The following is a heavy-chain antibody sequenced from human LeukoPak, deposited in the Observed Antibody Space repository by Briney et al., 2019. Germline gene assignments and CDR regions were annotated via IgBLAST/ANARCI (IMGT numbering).Heavy chain of an antibody. CDR3: AKDYLLWFGLGYYFDY. CDR1: GFTFSSYG. D-gene: IGHD3-10*01. J-gene: IGHJ4*02. CDR2: IWYDGSNK. Sequence: PGGSLRLSCAASGFTFSSYGMQWVRQAPGKGLEWVAVIWYDGSNKYYADSVKGRFTISRDNSKNTLYLQMNSLRAEDTAVYYCAKDYLLWFGLGYYFDYWGQGTLVTVSS. V-gene: IGHV3-33*06.